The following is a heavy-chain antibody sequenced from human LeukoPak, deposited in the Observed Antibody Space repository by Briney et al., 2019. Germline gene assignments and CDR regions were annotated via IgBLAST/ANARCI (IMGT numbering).Heavy chain of an antibody. CDR1: GGSISSYY. CDR3: ATLAVTATRDSFDI. Sequence: SETLSLTCTVSGGSISSYYWSWIRQPPGKGLEWIGYIYYSGSTNYNPSLKSRVTISVDTSKNQFSLKLSSVTAADTAVYYCATLAVTATRDSFDIWGQGTMVTVSS. J-gene: IGHJ3*02. V-gene: IGHV4-59*01. D-gene: IGHD2-21*02. CDR2: IYYSGST.